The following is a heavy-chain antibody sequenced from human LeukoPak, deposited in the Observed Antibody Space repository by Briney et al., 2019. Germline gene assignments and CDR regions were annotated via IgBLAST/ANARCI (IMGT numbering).Heavy chain of an antibody. J-gene: IGHJ6*03. D-gene: IGHD6-13*01. V-gene: IGHV3-48*01. CDR2: ISSSSSTI. CDR1: GFTFSSYE. CDR3: ARDGSYSSSWYGYYYYYYYMDV. Sequence: GGSLRLSCAASGFTFSSYEMNWVRQAPGKGLEWVSYISSSSSTIYYADSVKGRFTISRDNAKNSLYLQMNSLRAEDTAVYYCARDGSYSSSWYGYYYYYYYMDVWGKGTTVTVSS.